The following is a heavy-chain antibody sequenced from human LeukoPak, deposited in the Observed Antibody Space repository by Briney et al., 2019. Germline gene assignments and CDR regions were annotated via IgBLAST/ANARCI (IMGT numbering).Heavy chain of an antibody. J-gene: IGHJ4*02. V-gene: IGHV3-23*01. CDR1: GFTFNRYA. Sequence: GGSLRLSCAASGFTFNRYAINWVRQAPGKGLEWVSGISGSGGSTYYADSVKGRFTISRDNSENTVYLQMNSLRAEDTAMYYCARGWSGYDYWGQGTLVTVSS. CDR2: ISGSGGST. CDR3: ARGWSGYDY. D-gene: IGHD6-13*01.